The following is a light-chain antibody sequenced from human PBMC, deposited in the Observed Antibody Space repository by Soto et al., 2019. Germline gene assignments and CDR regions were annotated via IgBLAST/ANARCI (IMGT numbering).Light chain of an antibody. J-gene: IGLJ1*01. CDR2: GNT. CDR1: SSNIGTGYD. CDR3: QSFDSRRFYV. Sequence: SVLTQPPSVSGAPGQRVTISCTGSSSNIGTGYDVHWYQQLPGTAPKLLIYGNTNRPSGVPDRFSGSKSGTSASLAITGLQADDEADYYCQSFDSRRFYVFGTGTKLTVL. V-gene: IGLV1-40*01.